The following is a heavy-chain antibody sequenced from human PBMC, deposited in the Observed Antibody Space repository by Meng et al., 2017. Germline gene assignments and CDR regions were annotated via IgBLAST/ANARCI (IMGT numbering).Heavy chain of an antibody. D-gene: IGHD2-15*01. Sequence: QVPLQESGPGLVKPSQTLSLTCTVSGGSISSGGYYWSWIRQHPGKGLEWIGYIYYSGSTYYNPFLKSLVTISVDTSKNQFSLKLSSVTAADTAVYYCARGLRCSGGSCYSSNWFDPWGQGTLVTVSS. CDR1: GGSISSGGYY. V-gene: IGHV4-31*01. CDR3: ARGLRCSGGSCYSSNWFDP. CDR2: IYYSGST. J-gene: IGHJ5*02.